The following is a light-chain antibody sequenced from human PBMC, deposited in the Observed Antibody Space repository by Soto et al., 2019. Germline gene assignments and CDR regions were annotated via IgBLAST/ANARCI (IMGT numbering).Light chain of an antibody. CDR1: QGITSW. J-gene: IGKJ4*01. CDR3: QQTSSFPLI. Sequence: DIQMTQSPSSVSASVGDRVTITCRASQGITSWLAWYQQKPGRAPKLLIYAASSLQSGVPSRFSGSGSGRDFSLFISSLQPEESATYFCQQTSSFPLIFGGGTKEEIK. CDR2: AAS. V-gene: IGKV1-12*01.